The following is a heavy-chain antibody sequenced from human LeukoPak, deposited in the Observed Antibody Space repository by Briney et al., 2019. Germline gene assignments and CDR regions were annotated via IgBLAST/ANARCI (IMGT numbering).Heavy chain of an antibody. CDR3: VTDYNDYYDSSDYYGYFLS. CDR2: ISGSDGST. CDR1: GFIFSSYS. D-gene: IGHD3-22*01. J-gene: IGHJ5*02. Sequence: GGSLRLSCAASGFIFSSYSMSWVRQAPGKGLEWVSAISGSDGSTYYADSVKGRFTISRDNSKNTLYLQMNSLKTEDTAVYYCVTDYNDYYDSSDYYGYFLSWGQGTLVTVSS. V-gene: IGHV3-23*01.